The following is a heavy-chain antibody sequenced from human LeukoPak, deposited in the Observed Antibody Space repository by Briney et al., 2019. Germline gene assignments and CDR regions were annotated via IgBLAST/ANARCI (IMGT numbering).Heavy chain of an antibody. CDR1: GDSVSSNSAA. CDR3: ARGDSGFSAYYFDY. Sequence: RTLSLTCAISGDSVSSNSAAWNWIRRSPSRGLEWLGMIYYRSKWHNDYAVFVKSRITINPDTSTNQFSLQLNSVTPADTAVYYCARGDSGFSAYYFDYWGQGTLVTVSS. CDR2: IYYRSKWHN. V-gene: IGHV6-1*01. D-gene: IGHD6-25*01. J-gene: IGHJ4*02.